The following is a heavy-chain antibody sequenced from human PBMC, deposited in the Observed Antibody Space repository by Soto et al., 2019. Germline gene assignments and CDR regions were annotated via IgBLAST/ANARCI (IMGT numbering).Heavy chain of an antibody. V-gene: IGHV1-18*01. Sequence: GASVKVSCKASGYTFSNYGISWVRQAPGQGLEWMGWISAYNGNTKYVQKFQGRVIMTTDTSASTAYMELRSLRSEDTAVYYCAREIWGGSGSYSTFGYYGMDVWGQGTTVTVSS. CDR1: GYTFSNYG. CDR2: ISAYNGNT. CDR3: AREIWGGSGSYSTFGYYGMDV. J-gene: IGHJ6*02. D-gene: IGHD3-10*01.